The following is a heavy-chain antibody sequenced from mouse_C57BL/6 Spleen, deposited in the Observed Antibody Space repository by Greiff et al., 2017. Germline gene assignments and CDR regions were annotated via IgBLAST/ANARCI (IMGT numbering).Heavy chain of an antibody. Sequence: EVKLVESGGGLVKPGGSLKLSCAASGFTFSSYAMSWVRQTPEKRLEWVATISDGGSYTYYPDNVKGRFTISRDNAKNNLYLQMSHLKSEDTAMYYWARGITTVGDGAMDYGGQGPSDTVS. CDR2: ISDGGSYT. CDR1: GFTFSSYA. D-gene: IGHD1-1*01. J-gene: IGHJ4*01. V-gene: IGHV5-4*03. CDR3: ARGITTVGDGAMDY.